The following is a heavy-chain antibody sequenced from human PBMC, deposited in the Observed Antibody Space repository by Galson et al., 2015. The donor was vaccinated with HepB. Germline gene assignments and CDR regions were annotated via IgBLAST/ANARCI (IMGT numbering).Heavy chain of an antibody. CDR1: GYTFTSYA. V-gene: IGHV7-4-1*02. Sequence: SVKVSCKASGYTFTSYAMNWVRQAPGQGLEWMGWINTNTGNPTYAQGFTGRFVFSLDTSVSTAYLQISSLKAEDTAVYYCARAFGYSSGWSLGRVYNWFDPWGQGTLVTVSS. D-gene: IGHD6-19*01. CDR2: INTNTGNP. J-gene: IGHJ5*02. CDR3: ARAFGYSSGWSLGRVYNWFDP.